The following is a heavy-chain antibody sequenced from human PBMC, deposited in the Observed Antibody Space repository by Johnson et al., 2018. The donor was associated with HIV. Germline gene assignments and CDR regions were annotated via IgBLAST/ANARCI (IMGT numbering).Heavy chain of an antibody. V-gene: IGHV3-33*01. CDR2: MWYDGSNK. D-gene: IGHD5-24*01. J-gene: IGHJ3*02. CDR1: GFTFSTYG. Sequence: QVQLVESGGGVVQPGRSLRLSCAASGFTFSTYGMHWVRQAPGKGLEWVAAMWYDGSNKYYADSVKGRFTISRDNSKNTLYLQMGSLRAEDMAVYYCARGGLEMATITDAVDIWGQGTMVTVSS. CDR3: ARGGLEMATITDAVDI.